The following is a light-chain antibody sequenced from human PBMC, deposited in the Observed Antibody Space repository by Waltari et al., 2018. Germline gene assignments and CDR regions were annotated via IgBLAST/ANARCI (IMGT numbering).Light chain of an antibody. J-gene: IGKJ4*01. CDR1: QSVRSN. CDR3: QHYTNWPLT. Sequence: EIVMTQSPATLSVSPGERATLSCRASQSVRSNYLAWYQQKPGQAPRLLIYGVSTRATGIPDRFSGSGSGTDFTLTISSLQSEDFVVYYCQHYTNWPLTFGGGTKVEIK. CDR2: GVS. V-gene: IGKV3D-15*01.